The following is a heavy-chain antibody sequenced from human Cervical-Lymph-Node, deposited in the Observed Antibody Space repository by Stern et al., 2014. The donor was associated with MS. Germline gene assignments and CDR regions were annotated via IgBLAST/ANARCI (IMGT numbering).Heavy chain of an antibody. D-gene: IGHD6-19*01. CDR2: IIPIFGAA. CDR1: GGTFSSHA. Sequence: MQLVESGAEVKKPGSSVKVSCWASGGTFSSHAISWVRQAPGQGLEWMGGIIPIFGAANYAQKFQGRVTITADKSTNTAYLELSSLRSDDTAVFYCVRGKQWLYTRIPPFDYWGQGTLVTVSS. CDR3: VRGKQWLYTRIPPFDY. J-gene: IGHJ4*02. V-gene: IGHV1-69*06.